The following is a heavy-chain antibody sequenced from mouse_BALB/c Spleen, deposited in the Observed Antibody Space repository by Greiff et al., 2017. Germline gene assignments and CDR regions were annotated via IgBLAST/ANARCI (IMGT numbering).Heavy chain of an antibody. Sequence: QVQLQQSAAELARPGASVKMSCKASGYTFTSYTMHWVKQRPGQGLEWIGYINPSSGYTEYNQKFKDKTTLTADTSSSTAYMQLSSLTSEDSAVYYCARGDGNYAWFAYWGQGTLVTVSA. CDR2: INPSSGYT. CDR1: GYTFTSYT. D-gene: IGHD2-1*01. CDR3: ARGDGNYAWFAY. J-gene: IGHJ3*01. V-gene: IGHV1-4*02.